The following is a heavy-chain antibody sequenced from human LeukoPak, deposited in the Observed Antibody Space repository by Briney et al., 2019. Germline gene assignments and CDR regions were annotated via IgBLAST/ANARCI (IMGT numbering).Heavy chain of an antibody. D-gene: IGHD1-26*01. V-gene: IGHV3-30*02. Sequence: GGSLRLSCAASGSTFSSYGMHWVRQAPGKGLEWVAFIRYDGSNKYYADSVKGRFTVSRDNSKNTLYLQMNSLRAEDTAVYYCAKVLSGSYSPFDYWGQGTLVTVSS. CDR1: GSTFSSYG. J-gene: IGHJ4*02. CDR3: AKVLSGSYSPFDY. CDR2: IRYDGSNK.